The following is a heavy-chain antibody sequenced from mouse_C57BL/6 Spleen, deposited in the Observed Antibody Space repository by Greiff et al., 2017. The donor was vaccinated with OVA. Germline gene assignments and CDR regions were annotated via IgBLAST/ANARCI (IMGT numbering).Heavy chain of an antibody. D-gene: IGHD2-5*01. CDR1: GFTFSNYW. J-gene: IGHJ2*01. Sequence: EVQGVESGGGLVQPGGSMKLSCVASGFTFSNYWMNWVRQSPEKGLEWVAQIRLKSDNYATHYAESVKGRFTISRDDSKSSVYLQMNNLRAEDTGIYYCTGAYYSNYGGYWGQGTTLTVSS. CDR2: IRLKSDNYAT. V-gene: IGHV6-3*01. CDR3: TGAYYSNYGGY.